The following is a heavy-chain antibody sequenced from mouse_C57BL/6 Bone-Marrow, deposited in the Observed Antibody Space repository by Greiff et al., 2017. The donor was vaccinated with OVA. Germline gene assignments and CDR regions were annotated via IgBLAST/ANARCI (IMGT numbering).Heavy chain of an antibody. J-gene: IGHJ3*01. CDR2: ISDGGSYT. CDR1: GFTFSSYA. Sequence: EVHLVESGGGLVKPGGSLKLSCAASGFTFSSYAMSWVRQTPEKRLEWVATISDGGSYTYYPDNVKGRFTISRDKAKHNLYLQMSHLKSEDTAMYYCARANSPYWGQGTLVTVSA. D-gene: IGHD4-1*01. V-gene: IGHV5-4*01. CDR3: ARANSPY.